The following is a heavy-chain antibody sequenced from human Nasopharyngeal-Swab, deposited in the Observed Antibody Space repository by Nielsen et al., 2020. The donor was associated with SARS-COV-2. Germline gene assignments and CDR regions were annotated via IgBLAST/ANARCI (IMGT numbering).Heavy chain of an antibody. D-gene: IGHD3-3*01. J-gene: IGHJ3*02. V-gene: IGHV3-49*04. Sequence: GESLKISCTASGFTFGDYATSWVRQAPGKGLEWVGFIRRKASGGTTEYAASVKGRFTISRDDSKSIAYLQMNSLRAEDTAVYYCANLIFGDAFDIWGQGTMVTVSS. CDR1: GFTFGDYA. CDR3: ANLIFGDAFDI. CDR2: IRRKASGGTT.